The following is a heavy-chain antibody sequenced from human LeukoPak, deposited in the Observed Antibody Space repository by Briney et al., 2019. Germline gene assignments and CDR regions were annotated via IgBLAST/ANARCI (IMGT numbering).Heavy chain of an antibody. D-gene: IGHD4-17*01. CDR3: ARDIYGDFDY. J-gene: IGHJ4*02. CDR1: GFTFSSYG. Sequence: GGSLRLSCAASGFTFSSYGMSWVRQAPGKGLEWVSAISGSGGSTYYADSVKGRFTISRDNAKNSLYLQMNSLRAEDTAVYYCARDIYGDFDYWGQGTLVTVSS. V-gene: IGHV3-23*01. CDR2: ISGSGGST.